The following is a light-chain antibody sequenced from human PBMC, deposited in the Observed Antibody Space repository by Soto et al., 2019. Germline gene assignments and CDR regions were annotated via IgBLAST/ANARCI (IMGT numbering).Light chain of an antibody. CDR3: QQYYSTLWM. CDR1: QSVLYSSNNKNY. J-gene: IGKJ1*01. CDR2: WAS. Sequence: DILMTQSPDSLAVSLGERATINCKSSQSVLYSSNNKNYLAWYQQKPGQPPKLLIYWASTRESGVPDRFSGSGSGTDFTLTISSLQAEDVAVYYCQQYYSTLWMFGQGTKVDIK. V-gene: IGKV4-1*01.